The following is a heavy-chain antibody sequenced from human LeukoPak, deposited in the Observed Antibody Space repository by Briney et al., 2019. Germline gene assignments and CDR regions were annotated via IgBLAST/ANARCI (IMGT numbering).Heavy chain of an antibody. J-gene: IGHJ3*02. D-gene: IGHD3-22*01. V-gene: IGHV4-59*01. Sequence: SETLSLTCTVSGGSIRTYYWSWIRQPPGEGPEWMASINYSGRTKYNPSVQRRVTISLDTSKNLISLQLISMTAADTAAYYCARLVDYDNSGDPDIFDIWGQGTTVIVSS. CDR1: GGSIRTYY. CDR2: INYSGRT. CDR3: ARLVDYDNSGDPDIFDI.